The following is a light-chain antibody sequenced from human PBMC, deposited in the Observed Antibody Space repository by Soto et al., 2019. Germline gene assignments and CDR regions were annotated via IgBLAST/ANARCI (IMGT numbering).Light chain of an antibody. V-gene: IGLV1-44*01. J-gene: IGLJ3*02. Sequence: QSVLTQPASASGTPGQRITISCSGSNSNIGSNNVNWYQQLPGTAPKVLIYNKSQRPSGVPDRFSGSKSGTSASLAISGLQAEDEADYHCASWDDTMNGGVFGGGTKLTVL. CDR2: NKS. CDR3: ASWDDTMNGGV. CDR1: NSNIGSNN.